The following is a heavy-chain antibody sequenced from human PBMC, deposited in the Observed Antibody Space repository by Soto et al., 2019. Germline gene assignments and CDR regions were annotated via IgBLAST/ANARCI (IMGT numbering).Heavy chain of an antibody. Sequence: GGSLRLSCAASGFTFSSYDMHWVRQATGKGLEWVSAIGTAGDTYYPGSVKGRFTISRENAKNSLYLQMNSLRAEDTAVYYCARVCSGGSCRDYYYYGMDVWGQGTTVTVSS. D-gene: IGHD2-15*01. CDR2: IGTAGDT. CDR3: ARVCSGGSCRDYYYYGMDV. CDR1: GFTFSSYD. J-gene: IGHJ6*02. V-gene: IGHV3-13*01.